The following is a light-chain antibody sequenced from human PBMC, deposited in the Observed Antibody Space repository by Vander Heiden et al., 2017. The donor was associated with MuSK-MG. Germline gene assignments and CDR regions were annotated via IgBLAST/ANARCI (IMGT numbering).Light chain of an antibody. J-gene: IGKJ4*01. Sequence: EIVMTQSPATLSVSPGERATLSCRASQSVSSDLAWYQHKPGQAPRLLIFAASTRATGIPARFSGSGYGTEFTLTISSRRSEDSAVYYCQQHNVWPPLTFGGGTKVEVK. CDR2: AAS. CDR1: QSVSSD. CDR3: QQHNVWPPLT. V-gene: IGKV3-15*01.